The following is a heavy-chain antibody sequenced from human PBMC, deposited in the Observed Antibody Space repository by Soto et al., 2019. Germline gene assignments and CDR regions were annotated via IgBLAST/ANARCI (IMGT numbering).Heavy chain of an antibody. CDR2: INHSGST. CDR1: GGSFSGYY. D-gene: IGHD5-18*01. V-gene: IGHV4-34*01. CDR3: AGRYSYGNIDY. J-gene: IGHJ4*02. Sequence: SETLSLTCAVYGGSFSGYYWSWIRQPPGKGLEWIGEINHSGSTNYNPSLKSRVTISVDTSKNQFSLKLSSVTAADTAVYYCAGRYSYGNIDYWGQGTLVTVSS.